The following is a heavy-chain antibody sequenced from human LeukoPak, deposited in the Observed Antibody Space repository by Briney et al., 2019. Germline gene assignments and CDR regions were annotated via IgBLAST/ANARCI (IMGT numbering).Heavy chain of an antibody. CDR1: GFTFSLYW. V-gene: IGHV3-7*03. D-gene: IGHD3-9*01. Sequence: GGSLRLSCAASGFTFSLYWMNWVRRAPGKGLEWVANIKQDGSEKNYVDSVKGRFTISRDNAKNSLYLQMNNLRVEDTAMYYCAGGTGFIIKDWGQGTLVAVSS. CDR3: AGGTGFIIKD. J-gene: IGHJ4*02. CDR2: IKQDGSEK.